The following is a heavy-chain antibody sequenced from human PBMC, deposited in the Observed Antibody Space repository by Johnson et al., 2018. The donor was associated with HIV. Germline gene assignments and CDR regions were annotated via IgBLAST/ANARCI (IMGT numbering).Heavy chain of an antibody. CDR3: AREPGIAVAGTDAFDI. CDR2: IKQDGSEK. V-gene: IGHV3-7*01. D-gene: IGHD6-19*01. CDR1: GFTFSSYW. Sequence: VQLVESGGGLVQPGGSLRLSCAASGFTFSSYWMHWVRQAPGKGLEWVANIKQDGSEKYYVDSVKGRFTISRDNSKNTLYLQMNSLSAEDTAVYYCAREPGIAVAGTDAFDIWGQGTMVTVSS. J-gene: IGHJ3*02.